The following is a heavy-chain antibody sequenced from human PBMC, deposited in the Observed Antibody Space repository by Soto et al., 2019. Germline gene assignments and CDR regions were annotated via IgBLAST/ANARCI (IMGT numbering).Heavy chain of an antibody. Sequence: QVQLVQSGDEVKKPGASVKVSCKASGYIFVNYGIAWVRQAPRQGLAWMGWISPYTGNTHSASTVQGRLTMTTDTSTSTAYMDLGSLTSDDTAVYYCVMVDNYVTPTPQDVWGQGTTVTVSS. CDR2: ISPYTGNT. V-gene: IGHV1-18*01. J-gene: IGHJ6*02. CDR1: GYIFVNYG. D-gene: IGHD3-16*01. CDR3: VMVDNYVTPTPQDV.